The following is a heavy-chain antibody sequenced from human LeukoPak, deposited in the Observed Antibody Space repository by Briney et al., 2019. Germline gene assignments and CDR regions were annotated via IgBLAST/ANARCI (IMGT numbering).Heavy chain of an antibody. CDR2: ISGSGGST. J-gene: IGHJ4*02. CDR1: GFTFSSYA. D-gene: IGHD3-10*01. V-gene: IGHV3-23*01. Sequence: PGGSLRLSCAASGFTFSSYAMSWVRQAPGKGLEWVSGISGSGGSTYYADSVKGRFTISRDNSKNTLYLQMNSLRAEDTAVYYCARVPLTTRVRGVIMYFDYWGQGTLVTVSS. CDR3: ARVPLTTRVRGVIMYFDY.